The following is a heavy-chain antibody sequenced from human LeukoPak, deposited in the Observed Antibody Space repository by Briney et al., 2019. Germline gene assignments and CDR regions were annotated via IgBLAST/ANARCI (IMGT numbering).Heavy chain of an antibody. J-gene: IGHJ3*02. CDR1: GFTFSSYA. CDR3: AKDRGLPYYYDSSGPPDAFDI. V-gene: IGHV3-23*01. Sequence: GGSLRLSCAASGFTFSSYAMSWVRQAPGKGLEWVSAISGSGGSTYYADSVKGRFTISGDNSKNTLYLQMNSLRAEDTAVYYCAKDRGLPYYYDSSGPPDAFDIWGQGTMVTVSS. CDR2: ISGSGGST. D-gene: IGHD3-22*01.